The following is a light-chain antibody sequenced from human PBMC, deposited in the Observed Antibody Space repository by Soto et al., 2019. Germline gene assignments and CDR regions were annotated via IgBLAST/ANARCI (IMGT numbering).Light chain of an antibody. Sequence: EIVVTQSPLSLPVTPGEPASISCRSSHSLLHINGYNYLDWYLQKPGQSPQLLIYLASNRASGVPDRFSGSGSGTEFTLTINSLQAEDCAVYYCQQYYNWPRTFGQGTRLEIK. CDR2: LAS. CDR1: HSLLHINGYNY. CDR3: QQYYNWPRT. J-gene: IGKJ5*01. V-gene: IGKV2-28*01.